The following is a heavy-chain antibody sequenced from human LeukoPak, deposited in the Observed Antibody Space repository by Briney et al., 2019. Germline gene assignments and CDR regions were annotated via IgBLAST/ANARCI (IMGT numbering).Heavy chain of an antibody. CDR1: GFTFSSYD. CDR2: IGTAGDT. V-gene: IGHV3-13*01. D-gene: IGHD3-3*01. Sequence: PGGSLRLSCAASGFTFSSYDMHWVRQATGKGLEWVSAIGTAGDTYYPGSVKGRFTISRENAKNSLYLLMNSLRAEDTAVYYCARVFWSGYYPYFDYWGQGTLVTVSS. J-gene: IGHJ4*02. CDR3: ARVFWSGYYPYFDY.